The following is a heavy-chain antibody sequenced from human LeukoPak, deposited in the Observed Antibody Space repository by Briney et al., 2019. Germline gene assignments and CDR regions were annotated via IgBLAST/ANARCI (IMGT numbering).Heavy chain of an antibody. CDR2: ISYDGSNK. D-gene: IGHD2-2*01. CDR3: ASLESYCSSTSCWEGAFDI. J-gene: IGHJ3*02. Sequence: GGSLRLSCAASGFTFSSYAMHWVRQAPGKGLEWVAVISYDGSNKYYADSVKGRFTISRDNSKNTLYLQMNSLRAEDTAVYYCASLESYCSSTSCWEGAFDIWGQGTMVTVSS. V-gene: IGHV3-30*01. CDR1: GFTFSSYA.